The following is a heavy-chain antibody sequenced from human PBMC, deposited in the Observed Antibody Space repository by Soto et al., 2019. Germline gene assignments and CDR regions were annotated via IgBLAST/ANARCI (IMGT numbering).Heavy chain of an antibody. J-gene: IGHJ4*02. D-gene: IGHD6-19*01. Sequence: PSETLSLTCTVSGGSISSGGYYWSWIRQHPGKGLEWIGYIYYSGSTYYNPSLKSRVTISVDTSKNQFSLKLSSVTAADTAVYYRARDGSGWSLDYWGQGTLVTVSS. V-gene: IGHV4-31*03. CDR3: ARDGSGWSLDY. CDR2: IYYSGST. CDR1: GGSISSGGYY.